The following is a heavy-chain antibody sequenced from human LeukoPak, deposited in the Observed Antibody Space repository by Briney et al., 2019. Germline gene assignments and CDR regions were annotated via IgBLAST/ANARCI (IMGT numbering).Heavy chain of an antibody. V-gene: IGHV3-11*01. CDR2: ISSSGTTI. D-gene: IGHD3-16*01. Sequence: PGGSLRLSCAASGFTFSDFYMSWIRQAPGKGLEWVSYISSSGTTIYYADSVKGRFTISRDNAKNSVFLQMNSLRADDTAVYYCARDPEGYMMGMDGWGQGTTVTVSS. J-gene: IGHJ6*02. CDR1: GFTFSDFY. CDR3: ARDPEGYMMGMDG.